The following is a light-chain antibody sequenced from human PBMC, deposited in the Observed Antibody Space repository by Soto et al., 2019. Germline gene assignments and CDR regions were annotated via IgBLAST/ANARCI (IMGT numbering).Light chain of an antibody. J-gene: IGLJ1*01. CDR2: EVS. CDR3: GSYTSSRIYV. V-gene: IGLV2-14*01. Sequence: QSALTQPASVSVSPGQSITISCTVTSSDVGGYNYVSWYQQHPGKAPKLMIYEVSNRPSGVSDRFSGSKSGNTASLTISGLQAEDEADYYCGSYTSSRIYVFGAGTKVTV. CDR1: SSDVGGYNY.